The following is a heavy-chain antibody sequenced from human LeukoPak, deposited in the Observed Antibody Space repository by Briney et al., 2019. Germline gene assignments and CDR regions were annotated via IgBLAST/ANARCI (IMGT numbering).Heavy chain of an antibody. CDR2: INPNSGGT. V-gene: IGHV1-2*02. D-gene: IGHD2-21*02. J-gene: IGHJ6*02. Sequence: GASVRVSCKASGYTFTAYYIHWVRQAPGQGLEWMGWINPNSGGTNYAQKFQGRVTMTRDTAISTAYMELRSLRSDDTAVYYCARVNSDCVGPGYYYVMDVWGQGTTVSVSS. CDR1: GYTFTAYY. CDR3: ARVNSDCVGPGYYYVMDV.